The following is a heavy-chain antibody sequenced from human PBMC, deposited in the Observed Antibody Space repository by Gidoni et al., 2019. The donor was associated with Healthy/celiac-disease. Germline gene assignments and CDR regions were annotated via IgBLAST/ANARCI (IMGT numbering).Heavy chain of an antibody. V-gene: IGHV3-7*03. CDR2: IKQDGSEK. J-gene: IGHJ6*02. D-gene: IGHD4-4*01. Sequence: EVQLVESGGGLVQPGGSLRLSCAASGFTFRSHWMSWVRQAPGKGLEWVANIKQDGSEKYYVDSVNGRFTISRDNAKNSLYLQMNSLRAEDTAVYYCAREVSNYYYYYYGMDVWGQGTTVTVSS. CDR3: AREVSNYYYYYYGMDV. CDR1: GFTFRSHW.